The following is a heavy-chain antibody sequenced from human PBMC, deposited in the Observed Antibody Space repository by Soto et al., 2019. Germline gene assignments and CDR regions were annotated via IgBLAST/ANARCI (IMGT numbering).Heavy chain of an antibody. CDR1: GFTFSSYA. CDR3: AKAISGDNAPLDH. Sequence: EVQLLESGGGLVQPGGSLRLSCAASGFTFSSYAMNWVRQAPGKGLEGVSVIGVSGGSTYSADSVKGRFTISRDNSKNPLYVQMNSLRAEDTAVYYCAKAISGDNAPLDHWGQGTRVTVSS. V-gene: IGHV3-23*01. J-gene: IGHJ4*02. CDR2: IGVSGGST. D-gene: IGHD1-26*01.